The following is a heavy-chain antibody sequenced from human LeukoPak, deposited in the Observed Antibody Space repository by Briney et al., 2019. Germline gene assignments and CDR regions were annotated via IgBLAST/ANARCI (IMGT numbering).Heavy chain of an antibody. CDR2: ISGSDGST. CDR1: GFTFSDYA. J-gene: IGHJ4*02. V-gene: IGHV3-23*01. CDR3: AKGRGYCTGGSCYSDY. Sequence: GGSLRLSCTASGFTFSDYAMSWVRQAPGKGLEWVSTISGSDGSTYYADSVKGRFTISRDNSKNTLCLQMNSLRVKDTAIYYCAKGRGYCTGGSCYSDYWGQGTLVTVSS. D-gene: IGHD2-15*01.